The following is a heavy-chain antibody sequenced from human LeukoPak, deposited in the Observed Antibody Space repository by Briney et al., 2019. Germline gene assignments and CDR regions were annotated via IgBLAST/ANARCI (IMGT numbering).Heavy chain of an antibody. V-gene: IGHV4-59*01. CDR2: IYYSGST. CDR1: GGSISSYY. Sequence: SETLSLTCTVSGGSISSYYWSWIRQPPGKGLEWIGYIYYSGSTNYNPSLKSRVTISVDTSKNQFSLKLSSVTAADTAVYYCARDPLRYFDWLYGMDVWGKGTTVTVSS. D-gene: IGHD3-9*01. CDR3: ARDPLRYFDWLYGMDV. J-gene: IGHJ6*04.